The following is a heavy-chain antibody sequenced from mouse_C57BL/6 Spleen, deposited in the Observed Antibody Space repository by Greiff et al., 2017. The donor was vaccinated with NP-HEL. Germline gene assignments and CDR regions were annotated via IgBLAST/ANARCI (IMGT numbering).Heavy chain of an antibody. CDR2: INPNNGGT. Sequence: EVQLQQSGPELVKPGASVKIPCKASGYTFTDYHMDWVKQSHGKSLEWIGDINPNNGGTIYNQKFKGKATLTVDKSSSTAYMELRSLTSEDTAVYYCARKAYYYGSSYNYAMDYWGQGTSVTVSS. CDR3: ARKAYYYGSSYNYAMDY. CDR1: GYTFTDYH. J-gene: IGHJ4*01. D-gene: IGHD1-1*01. V-gene: IGHV1-18*01.